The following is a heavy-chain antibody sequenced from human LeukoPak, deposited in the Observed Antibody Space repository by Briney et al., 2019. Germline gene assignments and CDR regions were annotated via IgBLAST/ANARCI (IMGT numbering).Heavy chain of an antibody. D-gene: IGHD3-10*01. V-gene: IGHV3-30*18. CDR1: GVTLSPYG. J-gene: IGHJ5*02. CDR2: ISYEGGTQ. CDR3: AKEGTPHVSTWYDL. Sequence: PGGSLRLSCAASGVTLSPYGMNWVRQAPGKGLEWVAVISYEGGTQHYADSVKGRFIISRDNPRNTLYLQMNILRTEDTAVYYCAKEGTPHVSTWYDLWGQGTQVIVSS.